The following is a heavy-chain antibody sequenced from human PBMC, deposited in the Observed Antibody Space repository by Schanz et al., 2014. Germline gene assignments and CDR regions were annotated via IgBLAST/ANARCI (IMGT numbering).Heavy chain of an antibody. Sequence: VQLVQSGGGLVQPGGSLRLSCAASGFTLSSYGMHWVRQAPGKGLEWVAFVPFDGSQKFYADSVKGRFTISRDNSRSTMYLQMNSLRPEDTALYYCAKGSRSGSKVMDVWGKGTTVTVSS. CDR1: GFTLSSYG. J-gene: IGHJ6*03. D-gene: IGHD3-10*01. CDR2: VPFDGSQK. V-gene: IGHV3-30*02. CDR3: AKGSRSGSKVMDV.